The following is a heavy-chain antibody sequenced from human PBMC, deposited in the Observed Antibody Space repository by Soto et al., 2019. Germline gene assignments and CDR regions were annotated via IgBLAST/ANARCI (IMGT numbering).Heavy chain of an antibody. V-gene: IGHV3-7*01. CDR2: IKKDGSEK. D-gene: IGHD5-12*01. CDR3: ARLYLAATITALNY. Sequence: ESGGGLVQPGGSLRLSCAASGFTFSNYWLSWVRQAPGKGLEWVASIKKDGSEKYYVGSVVGRFTISRDNAKNSLYLQMDSLRAEDTAVYYCARLYLAATITALNYWGQGTLVTASS. CDR1: GFTFSNYW. J-gene: IGHJ4*02.